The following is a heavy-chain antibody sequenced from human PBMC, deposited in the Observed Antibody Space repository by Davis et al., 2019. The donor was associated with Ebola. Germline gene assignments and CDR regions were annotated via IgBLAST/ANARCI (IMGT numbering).Heavy chain of an antibody. D-gene: IGHD6-13*01. V-gene: IGHV3-21*01. Sequence: GESLKISCAASGFSFSGYWMHWVRQAPGKGLEWVSSISSSSSYIYYADSVKGRFTISRDNAKNSLYLQMNSLRAEDTAVYYCAGSRYSIAAAGTKGYYYYYGMDVWGQGTTVTVSS. CDR1: GFSFSGYW. J-gene: IGHJ6*02. CDR3: AGSRYSIAAAGTKGYYYYYGMDV. CDR2: ISSSSSYI.